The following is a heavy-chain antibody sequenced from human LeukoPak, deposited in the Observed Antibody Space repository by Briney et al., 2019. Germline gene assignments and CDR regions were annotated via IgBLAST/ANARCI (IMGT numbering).Heavy chain of an antibody. J-gene: IGHJ5*02. Sequence: SETLSLTCTVSGGSISSGSYYWSWIRQPAGKGLEWIGRIYTSGSTNYNPSLKSRVTISVDTSKNQFSLKLSSVTAADTAVYYCAREPYSSSWNNWFDPWGQGTLVTVSS. CDR3: AREPYSSSWNNWFDP. CDR1: GGSISSGSYY. CDR2: IYTSGST. V-gene: IGHV4-61*02. D-gene: IGHD6-13*01.